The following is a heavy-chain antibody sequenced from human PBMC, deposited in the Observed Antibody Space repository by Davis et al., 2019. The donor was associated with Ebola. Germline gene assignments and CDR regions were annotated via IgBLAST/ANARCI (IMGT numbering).Heavy chain of an antibody. CDR3: ARENRGIAAAGNWFDP. J-gene: IGHJ5*02. V-gene: IGHV3-33*08. CDR1: GFTFSGSA. D-gene: IGHD6-13*01. Sequence: GESLKISCAASGFTFSGSAMHWVRQAPGKGLEWVAVIWYDGSNKYYADSVKGRFTISRDNAKNSLYLQMNSLRAEDTAVYYCARENRGIAAAGNWFDPWGQGTLVTVSS. CDR2: IWYDGSNK.